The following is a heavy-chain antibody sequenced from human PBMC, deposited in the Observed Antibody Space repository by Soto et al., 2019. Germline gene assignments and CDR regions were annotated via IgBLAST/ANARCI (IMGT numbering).Heavy chain of an antibody. V-gene: IGHV4-30-2*01. CDR2: ISHSGST. J-gene: IGHJ4*02. Sequence: PSETLSLTCAVSGCSTSSGGYSWSWLRQPPGKGLEWIGYISHSGSTYYNPSLKSRVTISVDTSKNQFSLRLSSVTAADTAVYYCARGGLLPDYWGQGTLVTVSS. CDR3: ARGGLLPDY. D-gene: IGHD6-19*01. CDR1: GCSTSSGGYS.